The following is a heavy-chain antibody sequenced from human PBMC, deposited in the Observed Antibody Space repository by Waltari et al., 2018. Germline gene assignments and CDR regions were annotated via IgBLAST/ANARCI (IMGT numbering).Heavy chain of an antibody. V-gene: IGHV1-69*13. CDR2: ITPGCRRT. D-gene: IGHD3-10*01. Sequence: QVQLVQSGAEVKKPGSSVKVSCKASGGSFSTYTISWVRQAPGQGLGYMGGITPGCRRTHDAEKLKGVVSSTADEVTTTVYMEVKTLKHEDTAIYFGGKGESRVQWGGGYYGLDVWGQGTSVAVVS. CDR1: GGSFSTYT. CDR3: GKGESRVQWGGGYYGLDV. J-gene: IGHJ6*01.